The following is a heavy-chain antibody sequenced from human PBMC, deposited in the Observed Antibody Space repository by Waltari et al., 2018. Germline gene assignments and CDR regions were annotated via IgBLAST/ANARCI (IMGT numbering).Heavy chain of an antibody. CDR3: ARGRVEDANNFDP. Sequence: QVQLQESGPGLVTPSQTLSLTCTVSGGSISSGTYWWAWIRQPAGKGLECVGRVYTRGNTDYSPSLTSRATISLDTSKNQFSRELRSVTAADTAVYYCARGRVEDANNFDPWGQGTLVIVSS. CDR2: VYTRGNT. CDR1: GGSISSGTYW. V-gene: IGHV4-61*02. J-gene: IGHJ5*02. D-gene: IGHD2-8*01.